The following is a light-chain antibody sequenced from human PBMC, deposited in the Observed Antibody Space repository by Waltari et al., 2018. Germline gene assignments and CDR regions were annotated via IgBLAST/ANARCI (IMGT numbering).Light chain of an antibody. CDR2: DAS. J-gene: IGKJ4*01. V-gene: IGKV3-11*01. CDR3: HQRSNWPLT. Sequence: EIVMTQSPATLSMSPGERATLSCRASQSISTNLAWYQHKPGQVPRLLIYDASNRATGIPARFSGSGSGADFTLIISSLEPEDFAVYYCHQRSNWPLTFGGGTKVEIK. CDR1: QSISTN.